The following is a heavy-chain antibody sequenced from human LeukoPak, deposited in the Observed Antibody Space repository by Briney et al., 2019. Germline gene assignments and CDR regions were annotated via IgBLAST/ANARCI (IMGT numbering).Heavy chain of an antibody. CDR3: AKDLDSSMPFTLVN. J-gene: IGHJ4*02. V-gene: IGHV3-23*01. D-gene: IGHD6-19*01. CDR1: GFTFSSYT. CDR2: ISGSGGTT. Sequence: SGGSLRLSCAVSGFTFSSYTMNWVRQAPGKGLEWVSAISGSGGTTYYADSVKGRFTISRDNSKNTLYLQMNSLRADDTAVYYCAKDLDSSMPFTLVNWGQGTLVTVSS.